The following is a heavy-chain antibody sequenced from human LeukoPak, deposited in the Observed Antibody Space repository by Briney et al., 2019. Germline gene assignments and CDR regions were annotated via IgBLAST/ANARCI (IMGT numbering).Heavy chain of an antibody. CDR3: ARGRTGYCSGGSCYLSICYYYYYMDV. D-gene: IGHD2-15*01. Sequence: SETLSLTCAVYGGSFSGYYWSWLRQPPGKGLEWIGELNHSGSTNYNPSLKSRATISVDTSKNQFSLKLSSVTAADTAVYYCARGRTGYCSGGSCYLSICYYYYYMDVWGKGTTVTVSS. CDR2: LNHSGST. V-gene: IGHV4-34*01. J-gene: IGHJ6*03. CDR1: GGSFSGYY.